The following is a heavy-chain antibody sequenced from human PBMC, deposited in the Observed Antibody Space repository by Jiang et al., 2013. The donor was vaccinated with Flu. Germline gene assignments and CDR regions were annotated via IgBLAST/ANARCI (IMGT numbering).Heavy chain of an antibody. D-gene: IGHD3-9*01. CDR1: GYIFTDHA. J-gene: IGHJ4*02. V-gene: IGHV1-3*01. CDR3: ARGVKFSDILSGYYGAVQFDY. Sequence: HSGAEVKKPGASVKVSCKASGYIFTDHAMHWVRQAPGQRPEWMGWINVASGKTKYSEKFQGRVSLIRDTDTNRVYMELSSLRFEDTAIYYCARGVKFSDILSGYYGAVQFDYWGQGTLVIVSS. CDR2: INVASGKT.